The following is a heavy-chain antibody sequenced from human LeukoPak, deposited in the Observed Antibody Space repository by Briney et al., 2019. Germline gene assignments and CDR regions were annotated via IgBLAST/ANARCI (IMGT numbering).Heavy chain of an antibody. J-gene: IGHJ4*02. Sequence: GSLRLSCAASGFTFSSYSMNWVRQAPGKGLEWVSSISSSSSYIYYADSVKGRFTISRDNAKNSLYLQMNSLRAEDTAVYYCARGAGFYDYVWGSYRPKDYFDYWGQGTLVTVSS. D-gene: IGHD3-16*02. CDR1: GFTFSSYS. CDR3: ARGAGFYDYVWGSYRPKDYFDY. V-gene: IGHV3-21*01. CDR2: ISSSSSYI.